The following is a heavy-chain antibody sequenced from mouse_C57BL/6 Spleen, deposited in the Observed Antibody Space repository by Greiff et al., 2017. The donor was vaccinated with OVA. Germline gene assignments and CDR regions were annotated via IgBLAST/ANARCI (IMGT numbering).Heavy chain of an antibody. CDR3: ARRDYYGETYYFDY. Sequence: QVQLQQSGAELVMPGASVKLSCKASGYTFTSYWMHWVKQRPGQGLEWIGEIDPSDSYTNYNQKFKGKSTLTVDKSSSTAYMQLSSLTSEDSAVYYCARRDYYGETYYFDYWGQGTTLTVSS. V-gene: IGHV1-69*01. CDR2: IDPSDSYT. CDR1: GYTFTSYW. J-gene: IGHJ2*01. D-gene: IGHD1-1*01.